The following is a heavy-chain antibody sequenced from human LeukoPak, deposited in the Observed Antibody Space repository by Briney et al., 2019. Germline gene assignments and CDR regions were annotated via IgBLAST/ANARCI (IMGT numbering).Heavy chain of an antibody. CDR2: IYHSGST. V-gene: IGHV4-38-2*02. CDR3: ARDHSPQQLVFGDDYYGMDV. J-gene: IGHJ6*02. Sequence: SETLSLTCTVSGYSISSGYYWGRIRQPPGKGLEWIGSIYHSGSTYYNPSLKSRVTISVDTSKNQFSLKLSSVTAADTAVYYCARDHSPQQLVFGDDYYGMDVWGQGTTVTVSS. CDR1: GYSISSGYY. D-gene: IGHD6-13*01.